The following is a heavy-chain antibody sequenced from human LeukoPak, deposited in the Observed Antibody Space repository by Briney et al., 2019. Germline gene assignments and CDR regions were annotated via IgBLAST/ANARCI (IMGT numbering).Heavy chain of an antibody. Sequence: GGSLRLSCAASGFTVSSNYMSWVRQAPGKGLEWVSVIYSGGSTYYADSVKGRFTISRDNSKNTLYLQMNSLRAEDTAVYYCAREKSGSYYRHPPPDYWGQGTLVTVSS. D-gene: IGHD1-26*01. J-gene: IGHJ4*02. CDR1: GFTVSSNY. CDR3: AREKSGSYYRHPPPDY. V-gene: IGHV3-66*01. CDR2: IYSGGST.